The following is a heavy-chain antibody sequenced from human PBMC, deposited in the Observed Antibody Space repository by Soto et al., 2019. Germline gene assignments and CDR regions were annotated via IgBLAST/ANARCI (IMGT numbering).Heavy chain of an antibody. J-gene: IGHJ4*02. Sequence: QVQLVQSGAEVKMPGSSVKVSCKASGGTFSSYAISWVRQAPGQGLEWMGVIIPIFGTANYAQKFQGRVTITADESTSTAYMEMSSLRSEDTAVYYCARECNVEMSTRAHFDYWGQGTLVTVSS. V-gene: IGHV1-69*12. D-gene: IGHD1-1*01. CDR3: ARECNVEMSTRAHFDY. CDR1: GGTFSSYA. CDR2: IIPIFGTA.